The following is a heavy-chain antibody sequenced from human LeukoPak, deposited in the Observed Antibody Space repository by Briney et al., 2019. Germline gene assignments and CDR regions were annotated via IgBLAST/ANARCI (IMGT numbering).Heavy chain of an antibody. D-gene: IGHD3-3*01. CDR1: GGPISSGNNY. J-gene: IGHJ4*02. V-gene: IGHV4-61*02. CDR3: ARGPYYDFWSGYPFFDY. Sequence: SETLSLTCTVSGGPISSGNNYWYWIRQPAGKGLEWIGRIYTSGSTNYNPSLKSRVTMSVDTSKNQFSLKLSSVTAADTAVYYCARGPYYDFWSGYPFFDYWGQGTLVTVSS. CDR2: IYTSGST.